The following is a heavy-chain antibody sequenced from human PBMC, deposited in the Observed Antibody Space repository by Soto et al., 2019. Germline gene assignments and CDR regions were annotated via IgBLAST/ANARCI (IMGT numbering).Heavy chain of an antibody. CDR3: ARRARPDFYYMDV. CDR1: GLTLSTSS. D-gene: IGHD6-6*01. Sequence: GSLRLSCAAFGLTLSTSSMNWVRQAPGRGLECVSGIRSNTGGTYYANSVKGRFTISRDNSKNTVYLQMGSLRPEDMAVYYCARRARPDFYYMDVWGKGTTVTVSS. J-gene: IGHJ6*03. CDR2: IRSNTGGT. V-gene: IGHV3-64*01.